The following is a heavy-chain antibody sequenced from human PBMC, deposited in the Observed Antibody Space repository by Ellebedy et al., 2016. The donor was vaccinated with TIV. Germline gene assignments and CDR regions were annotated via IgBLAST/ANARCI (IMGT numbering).Heavy chain of an antibody. D-gene: IGHD6-19*01. Sequence: PGGSLRLSCAASGFTFSSYGMNWVRQAPGKGLAWISYISSSSCTVYYADSVKGRFTISRDNAKNSLYLQMNSLRDEDTAVYYCARAVAADFDYWGQGTLVTVSS. CDR1: GFTFSSYG. CDR2: ISSSSCTV. CDR3: ARAVAADFDY. V-gene: IGHV3-48*02. J-gene: IGHJ4*02.